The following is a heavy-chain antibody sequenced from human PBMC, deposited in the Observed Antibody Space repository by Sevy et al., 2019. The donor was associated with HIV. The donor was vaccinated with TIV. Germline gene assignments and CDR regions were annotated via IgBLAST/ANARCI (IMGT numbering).Heavy chain of an antibody. Sequence: GGSLRLSCAVSGFTFSDYYMTWIRQSPGKGLEWVSYISSGSIYTNYADSVKGRFTISRDNAKNSLYLEIHTLRPEDTAVYYCARSRSNYADYYFDYWGQGTVVTVSS. CDR2: ISSGSIYT. V-gene: IGHV3-11*06. CDR1: GFTFSDYY. D-gene: IGHD4-17*01. CDR3: ARSRSNYADYYFDY. J-gene: IGHJ4*02.